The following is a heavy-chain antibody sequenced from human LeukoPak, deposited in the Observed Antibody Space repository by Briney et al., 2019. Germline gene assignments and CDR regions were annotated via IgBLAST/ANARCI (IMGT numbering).Heavy chain of an antibody. V-gene: IGHV3-30*02. CDR3: ARENSGSYYQFDC. CDR2: IRYDGSNK. CDR1: GFTFSSYG. D-gene: IGHD1-26*01. Sequence: GGSLRLSCAASGFTFSSYGMYWVRQAPGKGLEWVAFIRYDGSNKYYADSVKGRFTVSRDNSKNTLYLQMKSLRPEDTAVYYCARENSGSYYQFDCWGQGTLVTVSS. J-gene: IGHJ4*02.